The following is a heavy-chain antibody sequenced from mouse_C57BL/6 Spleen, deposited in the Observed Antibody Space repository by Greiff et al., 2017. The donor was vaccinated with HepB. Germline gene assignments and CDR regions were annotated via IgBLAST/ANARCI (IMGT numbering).Heavy chain of an antibody. V-gene: IGHV1-15*01. J-gene: IGHJ4*01. D-gene: IGHD1-1*01. CDR2: IDPETGGT. CDR1: GYTFTDYD. Sequence: VQLQQSGAELVRPGASVTLSCKASGYTFTDYDMHWVKQTPVHGLEWIGAIDPETGGTAYNQKFKGKAILTADKSSSTAYMELRSLTSEDSAVYYCTRRGTTVVALYYAMDYWGQGTSVTVSS. CDR3: TRRGTTVVALYYAMDY.